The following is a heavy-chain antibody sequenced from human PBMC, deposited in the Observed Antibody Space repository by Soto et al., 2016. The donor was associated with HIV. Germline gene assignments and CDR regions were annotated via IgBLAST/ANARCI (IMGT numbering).Heavy chain of an antibody. V-gene: IGHV3-74*01. CDR3: ARDPRYCSGGSCYEGAAFDI. D-gene: IGHD2-15*01. J-gene: IGHJ3*02. Sequence: EGQLVESGGGLVQPGGSLRLSCAASGFTFSSYWMHWVRQAPGKGLVWVSRINSDGRNTTYADSVKGRFTIFRDNAKNTLYLRMNSLRAEDMAVYHCARDPRYCSGGSCYEGAAFDIWGQGTMVTVSS. CDR1: GFTFSSYW. CDR2: INSDGRNT.